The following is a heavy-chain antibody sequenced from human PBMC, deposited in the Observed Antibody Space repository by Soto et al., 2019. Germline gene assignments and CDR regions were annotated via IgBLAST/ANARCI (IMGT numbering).Heavy chain of an antibody. V-gene: IGHV3-53*01. J-gene: IGHJ4*02. CDR1: GFTVSDS. Sequence: GGSLRLSCSVAGFTVSDSMSWVRQAPGKGLECVSFIHSDGSTHYTDSVRGRFTISRDNSKNTLYLQMNRLRVDDTAVYFCARDASGPFDYWGQGTLVTVSS. D-gene: IGHD6-19*01. CDR3: ARDASGPFDY. CDR2: IHSDGST.